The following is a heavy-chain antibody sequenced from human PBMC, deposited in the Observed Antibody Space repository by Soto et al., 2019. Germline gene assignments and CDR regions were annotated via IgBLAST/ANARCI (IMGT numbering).Heavy chain of an antibody. CDR2: IDTSGHT. V-gene: IGHV3-13*01. J-gene: IGHJ1*01. Sequence: EVQLVESGGGLVQPWGSLRLSCAASGFTFSDYHMHWVRQAAGKGLEWVAAIDTSGHTFYLGSVRGRFTVSRDDPRSSFHLQMSNLRPEDTAVYYCAKLEIIGVNCFQHWGRGVLVTVSS. D-gene: IGHD3-10*01. CDR1: GFTFSDYH. CDR3: AKLEIIGVNCFQH.